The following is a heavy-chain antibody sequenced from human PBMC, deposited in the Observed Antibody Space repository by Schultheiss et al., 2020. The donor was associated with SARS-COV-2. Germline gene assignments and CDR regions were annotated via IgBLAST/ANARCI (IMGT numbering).Heavy chain of an antibody. CDR1: GGSISSSSYY. CDR3: ARAYDYVWGSYRIYYGMDV. J-gene: IGHJ6*02. CDR2: INHSGST. D-gene: IGHD3-16*02. Sequence: SQTLSLTCTVSGGSISSSSYYWIWIRQPPGKGLEWIGEINHSGSTYYNPSLKSRVTISVDRSKNQFSLKLSSVTAADTAVYYCARAYDYVWGSYRIYYGMDVWGQGTTVTVSS. V-gene: IGHV4-39*07.